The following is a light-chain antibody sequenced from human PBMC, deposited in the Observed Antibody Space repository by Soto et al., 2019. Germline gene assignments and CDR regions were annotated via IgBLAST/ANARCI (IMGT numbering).Light chain of an antibody. CDR1: SSNIGSNT. CDR3: GAWNDSLNGVV. J-gene: IGLJ2*01. Sequence: QSVLTQPPSASGTPGQRVTISCSGSSSNIGSNTVNWYQQLPGTAPKLLIYCNNQRPSGVSDRFSGSKSGTSASLAISGLQAEDEADYYCGAWNDSLNGVVFGGGTKLTVL. V-gene: IGLV1-44*01. CDR2: CNN.